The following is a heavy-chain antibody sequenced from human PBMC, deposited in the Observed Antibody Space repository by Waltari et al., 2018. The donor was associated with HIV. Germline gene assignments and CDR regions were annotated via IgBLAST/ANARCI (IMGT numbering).Heavy chain of an antibody. CDR3: ARGDSGDYVAYGMDV. V-gene: IGHV1-69*01. CDR2: IIPILGST. D-gene: IGHD4-17*01. Sequence: QVPLVQSGAEVKKPGSSVKVSCKASGGTFSAYAISWVRQAPGQGLEWMGGIIPILGSTNYAHKFQGRVTITADESTSTAYMELRSLRSEDTAVYYCARGDSGDYVAYGMDVWGQGTTVTVSS. CDR1: GGTFSAYA. J-gene: IGHJ6*02.